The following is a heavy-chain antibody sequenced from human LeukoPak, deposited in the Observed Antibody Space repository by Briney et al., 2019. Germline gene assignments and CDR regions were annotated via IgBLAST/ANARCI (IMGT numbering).Heavy chain of an antibody. J-gene: IGHJ4*02. CDR2: IYPGDSDT. Sequence: HGESLKISCKGSGYSFSTYWIAWVRQMPGKGLEWMGIIYPGDSDTRYSPSFQGQVPISADKSITTAYLQWNSLRASDTAMYYCARLLEGVAGTWGYWGQGTLVTVSS. V-gene: IGHV5-51*01. CDR1: GYSFSTYW. D-gene: IGHD6-19*01. CDR3: ARLLEGVAGTWGY.